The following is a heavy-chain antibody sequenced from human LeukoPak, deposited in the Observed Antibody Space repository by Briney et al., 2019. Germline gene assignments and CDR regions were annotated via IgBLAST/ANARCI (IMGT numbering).Heavy chain of an antibody. V-gene: IGHV3-7*01. CDR1: GFTFSSYA. D-gene: IGHD3-22*01. J-gene: IGHJ4*02. CDR2: IKQDGSEK. Sequence: GGSLRLSCLASGFTFSSYAIHWVRQAPGKGLEWVANIKQDGSEKYYVDSVKGRFTISRDNAKNSLYLQMNSLRAEDTAVYYCARDIPTRSGSRIYFDYWGQGTLVTVSS. CDR3: ARDIPTRSGSRIYFDY.